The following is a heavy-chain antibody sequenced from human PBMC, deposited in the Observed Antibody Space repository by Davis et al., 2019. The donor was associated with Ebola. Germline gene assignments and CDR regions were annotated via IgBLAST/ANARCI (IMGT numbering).Heavy chain of an antibody. J-gene: IGHJ5*02. CDR3: ARDWQWLP. CDR2: IFPSGST. CDR1: GASISSGNR. V-gene: IGHV4-4*02. D-gene: IGHD6-19*01. Sequence: SETLSLTCAVSGASISSGNRWSWVRQPPGKGLEWIGEIFPSGSTNYKTSLRSRLTMSVDKSKNQVSLKLIFVTAADTAVYYCARDWQWLPW.